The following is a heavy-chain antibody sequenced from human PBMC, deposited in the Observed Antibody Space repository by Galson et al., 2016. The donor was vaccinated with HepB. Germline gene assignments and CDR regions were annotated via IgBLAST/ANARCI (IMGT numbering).Heavy chain of an antibody. Sequence: SLRLSCAASGFTFSTYPMGWVRQAPGKGPEWVSGINAGGNNRYYSDSVKGRFAISRDNSKNPLYLQLDNLRGEDTAVYSCVKYVGLDGFADWVQGTLVIVSS. CDR2: INAGGNNR. CDR1: GFTFSTYP. CDR3: VKYVGLDGFAD. J-gene: IGHJ4*02. D-gene: IGHD3/OR15-3a*01. V-gene: IGHV3-23*01.